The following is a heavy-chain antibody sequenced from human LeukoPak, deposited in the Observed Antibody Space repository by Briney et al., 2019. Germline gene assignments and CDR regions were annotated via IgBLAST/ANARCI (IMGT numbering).Heavy chain of an antibody. CDR1: GFTFTEFA. V-gene: IGHV3-23*01. Sequence: GRSRRPACAASGFTFTEFALVWVRQAPGKGLEWVSASSSGGANTLYADAVKGRFTISRDNSKNTLYLQMDSLRAEDTAVYFCGRDPNGDYVGAFEFWGHGTMVTVSS. D-gene: IGHD4-17*01. J-gene: IGHJ3*01. CDR2: SSSGGANT. CDR3: GRDPNGDYVGAFEF.